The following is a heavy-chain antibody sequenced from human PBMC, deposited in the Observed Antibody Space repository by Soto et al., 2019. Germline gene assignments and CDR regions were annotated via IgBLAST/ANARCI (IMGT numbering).Heavy chain of an antibody. J-gene: IGHJ5*02. D-gene: IGHD6-13*01. CDR3: AREQQLAP. V-gene: IGHV3-21*01. Sequence: GGSLRLSCAASGFPFNSYGMHWVRQAPGKGLEWVSSISSSSSNIYYADSVKGRFTISRDNAKNSLYLQMNSLRAEDTAVYYCAREQQLAPWGQGTLVTVSS. CDR1: GFPFNSYG. CDR2: ISSSSSNI.